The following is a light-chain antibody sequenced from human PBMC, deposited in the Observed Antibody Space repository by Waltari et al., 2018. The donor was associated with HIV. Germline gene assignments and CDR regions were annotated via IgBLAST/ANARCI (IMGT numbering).Light chain of an antibody. Sequence: VVMTQSPLSLPVTLRQSASISCRSSKSLVYSDGNTYLNWFQQRPGQSPRRLIYKVSNRDSGVPDRFSGSGSGTDFTLKISRVEAEDVGVYFCMEGTYWPYIFGQGTKLEI. CDR3: MEGTYWPYI. V-gene: IGKV2-30*01. CDR2: KVS. CDR1: KSLVYSDGNTY. J-gene: IGKJ2*01.